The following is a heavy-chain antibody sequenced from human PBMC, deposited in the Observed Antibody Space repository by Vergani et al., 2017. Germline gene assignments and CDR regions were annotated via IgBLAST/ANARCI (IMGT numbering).Heavy chain of an antibody. V-gene: IGHV3-30*02. Sequence: QVQLVESGGGVVQPGGSLRVSCAASGFTFRSYGMHWVRQAPGKGLEWVAFIRYDGRNKYYADSVKGRFTISRVNSKNTLYLQMNSLRVEDTAVYYCAKETEAYCCGDCSSSGDYWGQGPLVTVSS. J-gene: IGHJ4*02. CDR1: GFTFRSYG. D-gene: IGHD2-21*02. CDR2: IRYDGRNK. CDR3: AKETEAYCCGDCSSSGDY.